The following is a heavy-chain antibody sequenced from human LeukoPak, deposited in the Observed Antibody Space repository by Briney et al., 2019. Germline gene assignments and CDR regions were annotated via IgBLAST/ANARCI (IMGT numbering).Heavy chain of an antibody. Sequence: GRSLRLSCAASGFSFKDYNMHWVRQAPGKGLEWVAFIRYDGSYKYYADSVKGRFTISRDNSKNTLDLQMNSLRPEDTALYYCAKDSGTGRIVATIGSAYWGQGTLVTVSS. V-gene: IGHV3-30*02. CDR2: IRYDGSYK. J-gene: IGHJ4*02. D-gene: IGHD5-12*01. CDR3: AKDSGTGRIVATIGSAY. CDR1: GFSFKDYN.